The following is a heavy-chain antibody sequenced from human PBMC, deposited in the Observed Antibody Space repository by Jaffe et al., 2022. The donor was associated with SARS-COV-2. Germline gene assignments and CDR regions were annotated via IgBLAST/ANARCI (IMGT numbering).Heavy chain of an antibody. CDR3: ARRDSSGYYYY. Sequence: QVQLQESGPGLVKPSETLSLTCTVSGGSINSFYWSWIRQPPGKGLEWIGLIYSSGSTNYSPSLKSRVTISLDTSKNQFSLNLSSVTAADTAVYYCARRDSSGYYYYWGQGTLVTVSS. CDR1: GGSINSFY. V-gene: IGHV4-59*01. CDR2: IYSSGST. J-gene: IGHJ4*02. D-gene: IGHD3-22*01.